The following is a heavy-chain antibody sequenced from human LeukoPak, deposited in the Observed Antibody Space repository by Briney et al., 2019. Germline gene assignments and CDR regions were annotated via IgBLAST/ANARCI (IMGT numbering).Heavy chain of an antibody. J-gene: IGHJ4*02. Sequence: GGSLRLSCAASGFTFSSYSMNWVRQAPGKGLEWVSSISSSSSYIYYADSVKGRFTISRDNAKNSLYLQMNSLRAEDTAVYYCAREPCSGGSCYSVDYWGQGTLVTVSS. D-gene: IGHD2-15*01. CDR3: AREPCSGGSCYSVDY. V-gene: IGHV3-21*01. CDR1: GFTFSSYS. CDR2: ISSSSSYI.